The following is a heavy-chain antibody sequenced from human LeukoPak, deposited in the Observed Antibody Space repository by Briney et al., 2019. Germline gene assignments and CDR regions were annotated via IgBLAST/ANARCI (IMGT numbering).Heavy chain of an antibody. CDR2: IKQDGSEK. CDR3: GRGGSTGSWFNY. V-gene: IGHV3-7*01. Sequence: PAGSLRLSCAASGFTFSSYCMSWVRQAPGKGLEWVANIKQDGSEKYYVDSVKGRFTISRDNAKNSLYLQMNSLRAEDTAVYYCGRGGSTGSWFNYWGQGTLVTVSS. CDR1: GFTFSSYC. D-gene: IGHD6-13*01. J-gene: IGHJ4*02.